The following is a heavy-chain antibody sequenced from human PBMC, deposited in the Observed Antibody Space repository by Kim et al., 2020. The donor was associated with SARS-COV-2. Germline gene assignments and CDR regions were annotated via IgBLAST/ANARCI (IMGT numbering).Heavy chain of an antibody. D-gene: IGHD6-6*01. CDR1: GGSISSSSYY. V-gene: IGHV4-39*01. CDR2: IYYSGST. CDR3: ARHSVSLSSSYYFDY. J-gene: IGHJ4*02. Sequence: SETLSLTCTVSGGSISSSSYYWGWIRQPPGKGLEWIGSIYYSGSTYYNPSLKSRVTISVDTSKNQFSLKLSSVTAADTAVYYCARHSVSLSSSYYFDYWGQGTLVTVSS.